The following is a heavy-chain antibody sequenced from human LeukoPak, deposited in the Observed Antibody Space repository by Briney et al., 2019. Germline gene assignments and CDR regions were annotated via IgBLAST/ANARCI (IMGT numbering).Heavy chain of an antibody. Sequence: PSETLSLTCTVSGGSISSYYWSWVRRPPGKGLEWIGYLYYSGNTNYNPSLKNRVTMSVDTSKSQFSLELSSVTAADTAVYYWGGRGGGYCSGGLCYYDYGMDVWGQGTTVTVSS. CDR3: GGRGGGYCSGGLCYYDYGMDV. J-gene: IGHJ6*02. D-gene: IGHD2-15*01. CDR2: LYYSGNT. CDR1: GGSISSYY. V-gene: IGHV4-59*08.